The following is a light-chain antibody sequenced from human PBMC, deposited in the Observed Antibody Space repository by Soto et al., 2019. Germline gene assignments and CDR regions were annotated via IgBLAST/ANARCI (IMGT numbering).Light chain of an antibody. CDR3: TSYTSSSTWG. CDR1: TSDVGAYNY. CDR2: EVS. Sequence: QSALTQPASVSGSPGQSITISCTGTTSDVGAYNYVSWYQQHPGKAPKLMIYEVSNRPSGVSNRFSGSKSGNTASLTISGLQAEDEANYYCTSYTSSSTWGFGEGTKVTVL. J-gene: IGLJ3*02. V-gene: IGLV2-14*01.